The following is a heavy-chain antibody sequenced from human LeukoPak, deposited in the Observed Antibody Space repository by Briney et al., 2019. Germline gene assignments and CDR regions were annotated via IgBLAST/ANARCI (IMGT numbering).Heavy chain of an antibody. Sequence: SETLSLTCTVSGGSISSYYWSWIRQPPGKGLEWIGYIYYSGSTNYNPSLKSRVTISVDTSKNQFSLKLSSVTAADTAVYYCSSRDGSYTDYGMDVWGQGTTVTVSS. CDR2: IYYSGST. J-gene: IGHJ6*02. D-gene: IGHD1-26*01. CDR3: SSRDGSYTDYGMDV. CDR1: GGSISSYY. V-gene: IGHV4-59*01.